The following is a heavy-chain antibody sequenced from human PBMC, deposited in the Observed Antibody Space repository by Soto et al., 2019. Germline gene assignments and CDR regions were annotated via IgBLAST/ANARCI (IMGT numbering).Heavy chain of an antibody. V-gene: IGHV3-9*01. J-gene: IGHJ4*02. Sequence: GGSLRLSCVASGFNFDDSAMNWVRQVPGKGLEWVSGITWNSGHILYADSVKGRFTISRDNAKKSLYLEPNSLRPEDTALYYCAKGRSSMIVVVMDYWGQGTPVTVS. CDR2: ITWNSGHI. D-gene: IGHD3-22*01. CDR1: GFNFDDSA. CDR3: AKGRSSMIVVVMDY.